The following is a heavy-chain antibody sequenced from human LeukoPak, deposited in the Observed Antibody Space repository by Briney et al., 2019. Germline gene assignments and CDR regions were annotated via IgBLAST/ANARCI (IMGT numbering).Heavy chain of an antibody. CDR3: ASGREYCSSTSCSPVDY. Sequence: GESLKISCKGSGYSFTSYWIGWVRQMPGKGLEWMGIIYPGDSDTRYSPSFQGQVTISADKSISTAYLQWSSLKASDTAMYYCASGREYCSSTSCSPVDYWGQGTLVTVSS. J-gene: IGHJ4*02. CDR1: GYSFTSYW. V-gene: IGHV5-51*01. D-gene: IGHD2-2*01. CDR2: IYPGDSDT.